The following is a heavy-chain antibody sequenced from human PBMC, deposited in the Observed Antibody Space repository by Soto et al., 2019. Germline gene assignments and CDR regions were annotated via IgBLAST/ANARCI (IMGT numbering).Heavy chain of an antibody. D-gene: IGHD4-4*01. J-gene: IGHJ4*02. CDR3: VRDFKRYSVGY. CDR2: TYHVGIP. V-gene: IGHV4-4*02. CDR1: GGSISIYNW. Sequence: SDTLSLTCTVSGGSISIYNWWTWVRQAPGKGLEWIGETYHVGIPSYNPSLKGRVSISVDKSNNQFSLQLSSVTVADTAVYYCVRDFKRYSVGYWGQGPLVTVS.